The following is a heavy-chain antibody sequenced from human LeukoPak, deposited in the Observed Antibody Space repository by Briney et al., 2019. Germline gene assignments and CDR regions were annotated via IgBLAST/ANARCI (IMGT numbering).Heavy chain of an antibody. V-gene: IGHV3-30-3*01. Sequence: GGSLILSCAASGFTFSSYAMHGVRQAPGKGLEWVVVISYDGSNKYYADSVKGRFTISRDNSKNTLYLQMNSLRAEDTAVYYCAREKAVTTPYYYYGMYVWGQGTLVTVSS. J-gene: IGHJ6*02. CDR1: GFTFSSYA. D-gene: IGHD4-17*01. CDR3: AREKAVTTPYYYYGMYV. CDR2: ISYDGSNK.